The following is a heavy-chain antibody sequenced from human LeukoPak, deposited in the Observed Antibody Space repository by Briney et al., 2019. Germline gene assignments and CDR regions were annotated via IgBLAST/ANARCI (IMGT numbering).Heavy chain of an antibody. CDR2: INHSGST. CDR1: GGSFSGYY. V-gene: IGHV4-34*01. CDR3: ARDRKNYYDFWSGYYRISVWFDP. J-gene: IGHJ5*02. Sequence: SETLSLTCAVYGGSFSGYYWSWIRQPPGKGLEWIGEINHSGSTNYNPSLKSRVTMSVDTSKNQFSLKLSSVTAADAAVYYCARDRKNYYDFWSGYYRISVWFDPWGQGTLVTVSS. D-gene: IGHD3-3*01.